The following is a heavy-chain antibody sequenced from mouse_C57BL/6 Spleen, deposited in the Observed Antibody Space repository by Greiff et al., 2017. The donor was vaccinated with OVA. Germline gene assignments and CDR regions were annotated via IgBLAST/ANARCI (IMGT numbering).Heavy chain of an antibody. Sequence: QVQLQQPGAELVKPGASVKLSCKASGYTFTSYWMQWVKQRPGQGLEWIGEIDPSDSYTNYNQKFKGKATLTVDTSSSTAYMQLSSLTSEDSAVYYCARWGGTTVVARYYAMEYWGQGTSVTVSS. CDR2: IDPSDSYT. V-gene: IGHV1-50*01. J-gene: IGHJ4*01. D-gene: IGHD1-1*01. CDR3: ARWGGTTVVARYYAMEY. CDR1: GYTFTSYW.